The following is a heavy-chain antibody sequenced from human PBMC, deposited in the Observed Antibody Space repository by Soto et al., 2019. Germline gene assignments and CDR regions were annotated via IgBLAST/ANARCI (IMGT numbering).Heavy chain of an antibody. Sequence: GGSLRLSCVASGLTVSHNYMAWVRQAPEMGLEWVSILYTEGTTYYADSVKGRFTISRDSSKNTLFLQMDSLRAEDTAVYYCVRPRPSGENYGMDVWGQGTTVTVAS. CDR3: VRPRPSGENYGMDV. CDR2: LYTEGTT. D-gene: IGHD3-16*01. J-gene: IGHJ6*02. CDR1: GLTVSHNY. V-gene: IGHV3-53*01.